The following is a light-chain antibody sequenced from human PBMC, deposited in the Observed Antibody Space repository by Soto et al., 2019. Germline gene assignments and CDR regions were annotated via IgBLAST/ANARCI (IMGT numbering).Light chain of an antibody. J-gene: IGLJ1*01. Sequence: QSALTQPASVSGSPGQSITISCTGTSSDVGGYKYVSWYQQHPDKAPKLIIFEVSNRPSGVSNRFSGSKSGNTASLTISGLQSEDEADYYCISYTSDDVRYVFGTGTKLTVL. CDR3: ISYTSDDVRYV. V-gene: IGLV2-14*01. CDR2: EVS. CDR1: SSDVGGYKY.